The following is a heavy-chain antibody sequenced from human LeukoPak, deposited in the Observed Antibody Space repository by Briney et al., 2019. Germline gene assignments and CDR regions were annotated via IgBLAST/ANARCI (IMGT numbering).Heavy chain of an antibody. V-gene: IGHV4-34*01. Sequence: SETLSLTCAVYGGSFSGYYWSWIRQPPGKGLEWIGEINHSGSTNYNPSLKSRVTVSVDTSKNQFSLKLSSVTAADTAVYYCARSPWYYYGSGSYYNAPKYFDYWGQGTLVTVSS. D-gene: IGHD3-10*01. CDR3: ARSPWYYYGSGSYYNAPKYFDY. CDR1: GGSFSGYY. J-gene: IGHJ4*02. CDR2: INHSGST.